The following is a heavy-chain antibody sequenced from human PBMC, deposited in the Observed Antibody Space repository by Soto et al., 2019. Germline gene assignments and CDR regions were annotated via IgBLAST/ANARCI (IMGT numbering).Heavy chain of an antibody. D-gene: IGHD4-17*01. J-gene: IGHJ4*02. Sequence: PGGSLRLSCAASGFTFSSYAMSWVRQAPGKGLEWVSAISGSGGSTYYADSVKGRFTISRDNSKNTLYLQMNSLRAEDTAVYYCAXDHAPFPYGGNQYYFDYWGQGTLVTVSS. V-gene: IGHV3-23*01. CDR3: AXDHAPFPYGGNQYYFDY. CDR2: ISGSGGST. CDR1: GFTFSSYA.